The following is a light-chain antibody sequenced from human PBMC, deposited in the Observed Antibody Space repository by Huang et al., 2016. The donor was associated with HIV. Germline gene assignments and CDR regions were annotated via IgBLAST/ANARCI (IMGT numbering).Light chain of an antibody. CDR2: AAS. Sequence: DIQMTQSPSVMSASVGDRVTITCRASQGISNYLAWFQQKTGQGPKRLSYAASNLQSGVPSKFSGSGSEKEFTLTISSLQPEDFATYYCLQHNTYPWTFGQGTKVEIK. CDR3: LQHNTYPWT. J-gene: IGKJ1*01. V-gene: IGKV1-17*03. CDR1: QGISNY.